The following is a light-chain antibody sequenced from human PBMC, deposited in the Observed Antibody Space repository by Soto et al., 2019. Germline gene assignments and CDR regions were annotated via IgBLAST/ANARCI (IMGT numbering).Light chain of an antibody. CDR2: GIS. Sequence: EVVLTQSPGTLSLFPGERATLSCRASQSVTNSYLAWYQQKPGQAPRPLIYGISNRATGIPDRFSGSGSGTDFTLTISRLEPEDFAVYYCHQYGYSSTFGQGTKVDIK. J-gene: IGKJ1*01. CDR3: HQYGYSST. V-gene: IGKV3-20*01. CDR1: QSVTNSY.